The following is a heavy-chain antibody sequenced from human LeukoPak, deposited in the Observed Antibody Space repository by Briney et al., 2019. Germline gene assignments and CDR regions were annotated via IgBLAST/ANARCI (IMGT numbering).Heavy chain of an antibody. J-gene: IGHJ2*01. CDR3: ARDRTQYYYDSSGYSGYWYFDL. Sequence: PSGTLSLTCAVSGGSISSSNWWSWVRQPPGKGLEWIGEIYHSGSTNYNPSLKSRVTISVDKSKNQFSLKLSSVTAADTAVYYCARDRTQYYYDSSGYSGYWYFDLWGRGTLVTVSS. CDR1: GGSISSSNW. D-gene: IGHD3-22*01. V-gene: IGHV4-4*02. CDR2: IYHSGST.